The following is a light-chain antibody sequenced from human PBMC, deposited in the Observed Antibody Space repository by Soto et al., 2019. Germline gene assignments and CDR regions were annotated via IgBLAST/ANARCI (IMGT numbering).Light chain of an antibody. CDR2: DVR. V-gene: IGLV2-14*01. CDR3: SSYTSSSTVI. Sequence: QSALTQPASVSGSPGQSITISCTGTSSDIGGYNYISWYQQLPGKAPKFIIYDVRNRPSGVSNRFSGSRSGNTASLTISGLQAEDDADYYCSSYTSSSTVIFGGGTKLTVL. CDR1: SSDIGGYNY. J-gene: IGLJ2*01.